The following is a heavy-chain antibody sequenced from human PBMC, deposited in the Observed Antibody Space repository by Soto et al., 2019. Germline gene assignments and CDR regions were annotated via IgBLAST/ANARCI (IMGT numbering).Heavy chain of an antibody. Sequence: QVQLVASGGGVVQPGRSLRLSCAASGFTFSSYGMHWVRQAPGKGLEWVAVISYDGSNKYYADSVKGRFTISRDNSKNALYLQMNSPRAEDTAVYYCSKEVDKVARGPFFDYWGQGTLVTVSS. D-gene: IGHD5-12*01. V-gene: IGHV3-30*18. CDR2: ISYDGSNK. CDR3: SKEVDKVARGPFFDY. J-gene: IGHJ4*02. CDR1: GFTFSSYG.